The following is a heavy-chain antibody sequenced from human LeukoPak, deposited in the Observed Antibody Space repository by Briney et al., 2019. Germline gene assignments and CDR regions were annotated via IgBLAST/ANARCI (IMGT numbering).Heavy chain of an antibody. J-gene: IGHJ4*02. D-gene: IGHD2-15*01. V-gene: IGHV3-23*01. CDR3: AKDEPRGGSCCFYLSCPPFDY. Sequence: GGSLRLSCAASGFTFSSYAMSWARQAPGKGLEWVSAISGSGGSTYYADSVKGRFTISRDNSKNTLYLQMNSLRAEDTAVYYCAKDEPRGGSCCFYLSCPPFDYWGQGTLVTVSS. CDR2: ISGSGGST. CDR1: GFTFSSYA.